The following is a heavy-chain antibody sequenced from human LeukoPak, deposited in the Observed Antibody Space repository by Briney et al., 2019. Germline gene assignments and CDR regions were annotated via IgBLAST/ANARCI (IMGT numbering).Heavy chain of an antibody. Sequence: GGSLRLSCAAYGFTFSGSAIHWVRQSSGKGREWVGQIDKKDKGYATATAYAASVKGRFTISRDDSINTAYLQMKSLKTEDTALYYCTRDSGTYNWFDPWGQGTLVTVSS. V-gene: IGHV3-73*01. D-gene: IGHD1-26*01. CDR3: TRDSGTYNWFDP. CDR1: GFTFSGSA. J-gene: IGHJ5*02. CDR2: IDKKDKGYATAT.